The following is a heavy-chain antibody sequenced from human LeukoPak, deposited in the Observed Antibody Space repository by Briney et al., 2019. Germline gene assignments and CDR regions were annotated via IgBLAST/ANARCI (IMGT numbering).Heavy chain of an antibody. D-gene: IGHD6-19*01. Sequence: SETLSLTCTVSGGSISSYYWSWIRQPPGKGLEWIGYIHYSGSTNYNPSLKSRVTISVDTSKNQFSLKLSSVTAADTAVYYCAGSGWSSPLSGYKRGLDYWGQGTLVTVSS. V-gene: IGHV4-59*12. CDR1: GGSISSYY. CDR3: AGSGWSSPLSGYKRGLDY. J-gene: IGHJ4*02. CDR2: IHYSGST.